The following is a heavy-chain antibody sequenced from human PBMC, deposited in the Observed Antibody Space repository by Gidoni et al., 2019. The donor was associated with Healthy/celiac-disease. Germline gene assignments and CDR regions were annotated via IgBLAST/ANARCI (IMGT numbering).Heavy chain of an antibody. D-gene: IGHD3-16*01. CDR2: IYYSGST. CDR1: GGSISSSSYY. V-gene: IGHV4-39*07. CDR3: ARAGLGEWLIDY. J-gene: IGHJ4*02. Sequence: QLQLQESGPGLVKPSETLSLTCTVSGGSISSSSYYWGWIRQPPGKGLEWIGSIYYSGSTYYNPSLKSRVTISVDTSKNQFSLKLSSVTAADTAVYYCARAGLGEWLIDYWGQGTLVTVSS.